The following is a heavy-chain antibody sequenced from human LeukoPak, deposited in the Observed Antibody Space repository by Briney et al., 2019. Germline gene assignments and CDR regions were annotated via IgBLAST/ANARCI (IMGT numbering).Heavy chain of an antibody. V-gene: IGHV4-34*01. Sequence: PSETLSLTCAVYGGSFNGYYWSWIRQPPGKGLEWIGEINHSGSTNYNPSLKSRVTISVDTSKNQFSLKLSSVTAADTAVYYCARGGIYSNYFDYWGQGTLVTVSS. D-gene: IGHD4-11*01. CDR2: INHSGST. J-gene: IGHJ4*02. CDR1: GGSFNGYY. CDR3: ARGGIYSNYFDY.